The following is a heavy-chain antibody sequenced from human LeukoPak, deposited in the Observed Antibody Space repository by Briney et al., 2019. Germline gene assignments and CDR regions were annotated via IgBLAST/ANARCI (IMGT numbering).Heavy chain of an antibody. V-gene: IGHV1-18*01. CDR2: IRAYNGNT. D-gene: IGHD5-18*01. J-gene: IGHJ4*02. Sequence: ASVKVSRKASSYTFTRYGIRWVRQAPRQGLEGMGWIRAYNGNTDYAQKFQGRVTLTTDTSTNTAYMDLRSLGSDDTAVYYCAPSYHVAPALGYFDSWGQGTLVTVSS. CDR3: APSYHVAPALGYFDS. CDR1: SYTFTRYG.